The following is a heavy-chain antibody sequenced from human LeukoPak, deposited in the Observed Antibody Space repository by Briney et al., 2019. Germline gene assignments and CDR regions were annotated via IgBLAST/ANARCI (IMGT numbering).Heavy chain of an antibody. D-gene: IGHD2-15*01. CDR3: ARIGYCSGGSYSDY. Sequence: SETLSLTCAVYGGSFSGYYWSWIRQPPGKGMEWIGEINHSGSTNYNPSLKSRVTISVDTSKNQFSLKLSSVTAADTAVYYCARIGYCSGGSYSDYWGQGTLVTVSS. V-gene: IGHV4-34*01. CDR1: GGSFSGYY. CDR2: INHSGST. J-gene: IGHJ4*02.